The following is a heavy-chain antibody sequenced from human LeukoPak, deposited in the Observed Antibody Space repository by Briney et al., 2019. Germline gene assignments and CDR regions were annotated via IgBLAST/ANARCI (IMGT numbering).Heavy chain of an antibody. J-gene: IGHJ4*02. V-gene: IGHV3-30-3*01. CDR3: ARDLAEWELSPNVYGY. CDR2: ISYDGSNK. D-gene: IGHD1-26*01. CDR1: GFTFSSYA. Sequence: PGGSLRLSCAASGFTFSSYAMHWVRQAPGKGLEWVAVISYDGSNKYYADSVKGRFTISRDNSKNTLYLQMNSLRAEDTAVYYCARDLAEWELSPNVYGYWGQGTLVTVSS.